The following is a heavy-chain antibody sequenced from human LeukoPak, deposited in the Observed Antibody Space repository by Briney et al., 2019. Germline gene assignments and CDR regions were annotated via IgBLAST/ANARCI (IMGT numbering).Heavy chain of an antibody. J-gene: IGHJ6*03. Sequence: QAGGSLRLSCAASGFTFSSYAMHWVRQTPGKGLEGVSYISSSGSTIYYADSVKGRFTISRDNAKNSLFLQMNSLRAEDTAVYYCARVLRYCSGGNCYSGGLGYMDVWGKGTTVTISS. CDR3: ARVLRYCSGGNCYSGGLGYMDV. CDR1: GFTFSSYA. V-gene: IGHV3-48*04. D-gene: IGHD2-15*01. CDR2: ISSSGSTI.